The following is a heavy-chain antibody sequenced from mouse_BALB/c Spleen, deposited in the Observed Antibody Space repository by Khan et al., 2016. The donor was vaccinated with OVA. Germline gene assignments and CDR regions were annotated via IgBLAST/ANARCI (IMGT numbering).Heavy chain of an antibody. CDR3: TRHGYVAWFTY. D-gene: IGHD2-2*01. CDR2: IDPFSGDT. V-gene: IGHV1S135*01. J-gene: IGHJ3*01. Sequence: EVQLQESGPELMKPGASVKISCKASGYSFTTYYIHWVLQSHGKSLDWIGYIDPFSGDTTYNQKFKGKATLTVYKSSSTAYIHLYILTSDDSAVYYCTRHGYVAWFTYWGQGTLVTVSA. CDR1: GYSFTTYY.